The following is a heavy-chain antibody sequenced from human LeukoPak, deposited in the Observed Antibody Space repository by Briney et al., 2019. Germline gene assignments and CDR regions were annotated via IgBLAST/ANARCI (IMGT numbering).Heavy chain of an antibody. Sequence: ASVKVSCKASGYTFSNQYIHWVRRAPGQGLEWMGIINPNGGTTSNAQKFQGRVTMTTDTSRNTVYMELSSLRSEDTAMYYCTRGTISGFDYWGQGTLVTVSS. CDR2: INPNGGTT. J-gene: IGHJ4*02. D-gene: IGHD1-7*01. CDR3: TRGTISGFDY. CDR1: GYTFSNQY. V-gene: IGHV1-46*01.